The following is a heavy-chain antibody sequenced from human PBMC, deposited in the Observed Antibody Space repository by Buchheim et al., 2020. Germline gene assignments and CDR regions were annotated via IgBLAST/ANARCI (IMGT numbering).Heavy chain of an antibody. J-gene: IGHJ4*02. Sequence: VRLVESGGGVVQPGRSLRLSCAASGFTVSSNYMSWVRQAPGKGLEWVSVIYSGGSTYYADSVKGRFTISRDNSKNTLYLQMNSLRAEDTAVYYCARSPPRTIFGVVIYYFDYWGQGTL. CDR3: ARSPPRTIFGVVIYYFDY. V-gene: IGHV3-66*01. D-gene: IGHD3-3*01. CDR2: IYSGGST. CDR1: GFTVSSNY.